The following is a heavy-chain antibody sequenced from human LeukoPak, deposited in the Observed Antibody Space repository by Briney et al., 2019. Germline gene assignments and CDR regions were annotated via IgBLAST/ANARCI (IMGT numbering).Heavy chain of an antibody. J-gene: IGHJ4*02. Sequence: PGGSLRLSCAASGLTFSRYSMQWVRQAPGKGLEWVALISFDGSNQYYADSVKGRFTISRDTSRITLYLQMNSLRADDTAVYYCSRPALRYTSGSYFDYWGQGTLVTVSS. CDR1: GLTFSRYS. CDR2: ISFDGSNQ. V-gene: IGHV3-30-3*01. D-gene: IGHD6-19*01. CDR3: SRPALRYTSGSYFDY.